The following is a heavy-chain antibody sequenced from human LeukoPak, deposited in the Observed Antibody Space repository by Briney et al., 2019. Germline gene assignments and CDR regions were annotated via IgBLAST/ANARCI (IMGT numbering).Heavy chain of an antibody. CDR2: IHGAST. D-gene: IGHD5-24*01. V-gene: IGHV3-23*01. CDR3: AKDQAGDGYNSM. CDR1: GFTFSNCA. Sequence: PGGSLRLSCVTSGFTFSNCAMSWVRQAPGKGLEWVSTIHGASTFYSASVKGRFTISRDNSKNTLYLQMNSLRAEDTAIYYCAKDQAGDGYNSMWGQGTRSPSL. J-gene: IGHJ4*02.